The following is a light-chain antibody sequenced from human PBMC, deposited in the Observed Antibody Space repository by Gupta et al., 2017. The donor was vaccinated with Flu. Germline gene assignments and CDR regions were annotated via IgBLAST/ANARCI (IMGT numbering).Light chain of an antibody. CDR1: SSTIEKNY. Sequence: QPVLTQPPSVSAAPGQKVTISCSGSSSTIEKNYVSWYQQRPATAPKLFIYDNEKPPAGSPDRFSGSKSGTSATLAITGLQAGDEDDYYCGTWDGSFVVFGGGTKVTVL. V-gene: IGLV1-51*01. CDR2: DNE. J-gene: IGLJ3*02. CDR3: GTWDGSFVV.